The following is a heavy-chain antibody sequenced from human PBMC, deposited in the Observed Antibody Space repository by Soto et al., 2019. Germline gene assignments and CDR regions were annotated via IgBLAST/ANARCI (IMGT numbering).Heavy chain of an antibody. Sequence: QSHLVQSGAEVKKPGASVKVSCKGSGYGFTTYGITWVRQAPGQGLEWMAWISAHNGNTNDAQKLQGRVTVTRVTSTSTAYMELRSLRSVDTAVYYCARGRYGDYWGQGALVTVSS. J-gene: IGHJ4*02. CDR1: GYGFTTYG. CDR3: ARGRYGDY. V-gene: IGHV1-18*01. CDR2: ISAHNGNT. D-gene: IGHD1-1*01.